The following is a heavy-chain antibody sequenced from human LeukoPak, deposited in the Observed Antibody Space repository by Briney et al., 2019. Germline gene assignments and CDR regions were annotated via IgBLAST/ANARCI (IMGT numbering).Heavy chain of an antibody. J-gene: IGHJ5*02. V-gene: IGHV4-4*09. CDR2: IYTSGST. Sequence: PSETLSLTCTVSGGSISGYYWSWIRQPPGKGLGWIGYIYTSGSTNYNPSLKSRVTISVDTSKNQFSLKLSSVTAADTAVYYCARQVVAAAGTGWFDPWGQGTLVTVSS. CDR3: ARQVVAAAGTGWFDP. D-gene: IGHD6-13*01. CDR1: GGSISGYY.